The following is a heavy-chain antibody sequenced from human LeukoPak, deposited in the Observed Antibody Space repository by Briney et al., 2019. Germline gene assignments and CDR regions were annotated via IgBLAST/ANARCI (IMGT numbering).Heavy chain of an antibody. V-gene: IGHV3-9*01. Sequence: PGGSLRPSCAASGFTFGDHAMHWVRQPPGKGLEWVSGIDWNSSNMVYADSVRGRFTISRDNAKNSLYLQMNSVRTEDTALYYCAKDRSSTLDDAFDFWGQGTMVTVSS. CDR3: AKDRSSTLDDAFDF. CDR1: GFTFGDHA. CDR2: IDWNSSNM. J-gene: IGHJ3*01. D-gene: IGHD2-2*01.